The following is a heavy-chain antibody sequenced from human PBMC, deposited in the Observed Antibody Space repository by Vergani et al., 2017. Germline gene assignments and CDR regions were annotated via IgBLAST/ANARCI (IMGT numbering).Heavy chain of an antibody. J-gene: IGHJ4*02. V-gene: IGHV4-59*01. D-gene: IGHD2-15*01. CDR3: ARYPGCSGGSCYSSDY. CDR2: ISYSGSRST. Sequence: QVQLQESGPGLVKPSETLSLTCTVSGVSISRYYWSWLRQPPGQGLECLGYISYSGSRSTNYNPSLKRLVTISMDTSQNQFSLELYSVTAADTAVYYCARYPGCSGGSCYSSDYWGQGILVTVSS. CDR1: GVSISRYY.